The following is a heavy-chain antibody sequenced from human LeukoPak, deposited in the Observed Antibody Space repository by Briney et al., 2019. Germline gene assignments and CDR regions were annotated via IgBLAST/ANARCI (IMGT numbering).Heavy chain of an antibody. CDR2: ISADGDGP. V-gene: IGHV3-23*01. CDR1: GFTFSSHA. J-gene: IGHJ4*02. D-gene: IGHD6-25*01. Sequence: PGGSLRLSCAASGFTFSSHAMNWVRQVPGKGLVWVSTISADGDGPHYADSVKGRFTISRDNSKNTRFLQLNSLRDGDTAAYFCARTFSGFDPTFDYWGQGTLVTVSS. CDR3: ARTFSGFDPTFDY.